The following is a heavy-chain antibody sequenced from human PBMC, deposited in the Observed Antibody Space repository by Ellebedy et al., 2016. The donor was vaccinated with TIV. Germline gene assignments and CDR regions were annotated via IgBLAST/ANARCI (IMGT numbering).Heavy chain of an antibody. V-gene: IGHV3-23*01. J-gene: IGHJ4*02. Sequence: PGGSLRLSCAASGITFKNYAMTWVRLAPGKGLDWVSTISGNGDTTYYADSVQGRFTTSRDNSMNMLYLQMSNLRAEDTAVYYCAKGPRYQMSKYADYWGQGTLVTVPS. CDR1: GITFKNYA. CDR3: AKGPRYQMSKYADY. CDR2: ISGNGDTT. D-gene: IGHD3-9*01.